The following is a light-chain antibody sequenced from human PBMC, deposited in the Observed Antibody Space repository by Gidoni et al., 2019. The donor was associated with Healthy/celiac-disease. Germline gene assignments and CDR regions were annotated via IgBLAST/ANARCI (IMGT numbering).Light chain of an antibody. J-gene: IGLJ2*01. CDR2: GKN. V-gene: IGLV3-19*01. CDR3: NSRDSSGNHVV. Sequence: SSELTQVPAVSVALGQTVRITCQGDSLRGYYASWYQQKPGQAPVLVIYGKNNRPSGIPYRFSGSSSGNTASLTITGAQAEDEADYYCNSRDSSGNHVVFGGGTKLTVL. CDR1: SLRGYY.